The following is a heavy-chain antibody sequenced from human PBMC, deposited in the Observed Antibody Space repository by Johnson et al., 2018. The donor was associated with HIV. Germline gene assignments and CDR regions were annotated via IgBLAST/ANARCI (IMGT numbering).Heavy chain of an antibody. Sequence: VQLVESGGGLVKPGGSLRLSCAASGFTFDDYAMHWVRQAPGKGLEWVSGINWNGGSTGYADSVKGRFTISRDNAKNTLYLQMNSLRAEDTAVYYCARDWNEYSSSDGAFDIWGQGTMVTVSS. CDR2: INWNGGST. J-gene: IGHJ3*02. CDR1: GFTFDDYA. CDR3: ARDWNEYSSSDGAFDI. V-gene: IGHV3-20*04. D-gene: IGHD6-6*01.